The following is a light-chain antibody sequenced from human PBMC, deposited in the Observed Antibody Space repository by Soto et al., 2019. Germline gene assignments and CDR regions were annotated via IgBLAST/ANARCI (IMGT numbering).Light chain of an antibody. J-gene: IGLJ1*01. V-gene: IGLV1-40*01. Sequence: SVWTQPPSVSGSPGHSLIISCTGSNSNIGAGYEVHWFQQLPGTAPKLLIYGNINRPSGVPDRFSGSKSGTSASLAITGLQPEDEADYYCQSYDSSLSVLYVFGTGTKVTVL. CDR3: QSYDSSLSVLYV. CDR1: NSNIGAGYE. CDR2: GNI.